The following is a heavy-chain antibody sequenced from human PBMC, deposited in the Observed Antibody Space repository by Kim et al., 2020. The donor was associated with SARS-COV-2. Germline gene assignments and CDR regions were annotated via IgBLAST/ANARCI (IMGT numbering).Heavy chain of an antibody. Sequence: GGSLRLSCAASGFTFSSYSMNWVRQAPGKGLEWVSYISSSSSTIYYADSVKGRFTISRDNAKNSLYLQMNSLRDADTAVYYCASSGYSGYDSWAFFDYWGQGTLVTVSS. J-gene: IGHJ4*02. D-gene: IGHD5-12*01. CDR2: ISSSSSTI. CDR1: GFTFSSYS. CDR3: ASSGYSGYDSWAFFDY. V-gene: IGHV3-48*02.